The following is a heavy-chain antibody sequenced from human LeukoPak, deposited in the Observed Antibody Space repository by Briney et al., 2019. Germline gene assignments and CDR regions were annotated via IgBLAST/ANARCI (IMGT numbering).Heavy chain of an antibody. J-gene: IGHJ5*02. CDR1: GFSFGNYA. Sequence: PGGSLRLSCVASGFSFGNYAMSWVRQAPGRGLQWVSQISGTGDATWYAGFARDLFTISRDNSKKTLYLQMYGLRGEDTAMYYCVKDRRDTYGTNWFVTWGQGTLLIVSS. V-gene: IGHV3-23*01. CDR2: ISGTGDAT. D-gene: IGHD2-21*01. CDR3: VKDRRDTYGTNWFVT.